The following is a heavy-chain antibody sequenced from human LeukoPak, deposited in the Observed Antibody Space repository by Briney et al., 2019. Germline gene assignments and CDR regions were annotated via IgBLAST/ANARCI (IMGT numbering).Heavy chain of an antibody. CDR1: GGSFSGYY. V-gene: IGHV4-34*01. CDR3: ARDSYYDFWSGYYRDYYYYMDV. J-gene: IGHJ6*03. Sequence: KPSETLSLTCAVYGGSFSGYYWSWIRQPPGKGLEWIGEINHSGSTSYNPSLKSRVTISVDTSKNQFSLKLSSVTAADTAVYYCARDSYYDFWSGYYRDYYYYMDVWGKGTTVTVSS. CDR2: INHSGST. D-gene: IGHD3-3*01.